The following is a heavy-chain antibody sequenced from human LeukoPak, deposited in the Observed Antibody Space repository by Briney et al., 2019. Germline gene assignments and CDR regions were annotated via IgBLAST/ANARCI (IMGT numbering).Heavy chain of an antibody. D-gene: IGHD3-10*01. V-gene: IGHV4-59*08. CDR1: GGSISSYY. J-gene: IGHJ4*02. CDR2: IYSGST. CDR3: ARSLDYYGSESRIFDY. Sequence: PSETLSLTCTVSGGSISSYYWSWIRQPPGKGLEWIGYIYSGSTNYNPSLKSRVTISVDTSKNQFSLKLSSVTAADTAVYYCARSLDYYGSESRIFDYWGQGTLVTVSS.